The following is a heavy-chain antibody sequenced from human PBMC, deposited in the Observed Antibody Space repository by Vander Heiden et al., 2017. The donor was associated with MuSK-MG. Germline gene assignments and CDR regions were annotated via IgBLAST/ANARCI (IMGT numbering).Heavy chain of an antibody. J-gene: IGHJ6*02. V-gene: IGHV3-23*01. CDR3: AKDVASRKYYYGSGRLTGMDV. CDR2: ISGSGGST. Sequence: ASGFTFSSYAMSWVRQAPGKGLEWVSSISGSGGSTYYADSVKGRFTISSDNSKNTLYLQMNSLRAEDTAVYYCAKDVASRKYYYGSGRLTGMDVWGQGTTVTVSS. D-gene: IGHD3-10*01. CDR1: GFTFSSYA.